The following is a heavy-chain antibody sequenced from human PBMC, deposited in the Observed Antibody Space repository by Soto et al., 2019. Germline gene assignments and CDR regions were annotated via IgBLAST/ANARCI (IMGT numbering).Heavy chain of an antibody. Sequence: QVQLVESGGGVVQPGGSLRLSCAASEFTFSNYGIHWVRQAPGKGLEWVAVISHDGTNKYYTDSVKGRFTISRDISKNVLYLQMNTLTTEDTAVYYCAKDCFRGYTYGCFYYYGMDVWGQGTTVTVSS. CDR3: AKDCFRGYTYGCFYYYGMDV. J-gene: IGHJ6*02. CDR1: EFTFSNYG. V-gene: IGHV3-30*18. D-gene: IGHD5-18*01. CDR2: ISHDGTNK.